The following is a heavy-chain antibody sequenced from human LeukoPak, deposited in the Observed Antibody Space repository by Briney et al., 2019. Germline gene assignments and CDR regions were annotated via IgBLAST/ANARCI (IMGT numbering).Heavy chain of an antibody. Sequence: GASVKVSCKASGYTFTGYYMHWVRQATGQGFEWMGWINPNSGGTNYAQKFQGRVTMTRDTSISTAYMELSRLRSDDTAVYYCARVDTAMVSRDYYYGMDVWGQGTTVTVSS. CDR1: GYTFTGYY. D-gene: IGHD5-18*01. CDR3: ARVDTAMVSRDYYYGMDV. CDR2: INPNSGGT. V-gene: IGHV1-2*02. J-gene: IGHJ6*02.